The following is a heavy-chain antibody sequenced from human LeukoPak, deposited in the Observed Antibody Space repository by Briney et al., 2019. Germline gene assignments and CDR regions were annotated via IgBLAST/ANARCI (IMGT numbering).Heavy chain of an antibody. Sequence: GGALRLSCAVAGFTFTSYSRNWVRQAPGKGLEWVSAVSNNGGYTYYADSVQGRFTISRDNSKSTLCLQMNSLRAEDTAVYYCAKQLGYCSDGSCYFPYWGQGTLVTVSS. CDR2: VSNNGGYT. CDR3: AKQLGYCSDGSCYFPY. V-gene: IGHV3-23*01. D-gene: IGHD2-15*01. CDR1: GFTFTSYS. J-gene: IGHJ4*02.